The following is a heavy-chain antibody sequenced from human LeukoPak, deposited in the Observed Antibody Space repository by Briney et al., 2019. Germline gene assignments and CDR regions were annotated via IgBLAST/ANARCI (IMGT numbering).Heavy chain of an antibody. V-gene: IGHV1-2*06. CDR2: INPNSGGT. CDR1: GYTFTGYY. D-gene: IGHD2-8*01. J-gene: IGHJ3*02. CDR3: AREGDIVLMANDAFDN. Sequence: EASVKVSCKASGYTFTGYYMHWVRQAPGQGLEWMGRINPNSGGTNYAQKFQGRVTMTRDTSISTAYMELSRLRSDDTAVYYCAREGDIVLMANDAFDNWGQGTMVTVPS.